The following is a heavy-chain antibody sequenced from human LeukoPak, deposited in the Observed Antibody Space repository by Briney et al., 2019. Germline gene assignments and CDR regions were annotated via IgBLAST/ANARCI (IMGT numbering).Heavy chain of an antibody. CDR1: GGSFSGYY. D-gene: IGHD5-12*01. CDR3: AREPTTAKIDY. V-gene: IGHV4-34*01. Sequence: SETLSLTCAVYGGSFSGYYWSWIRQPPGKGLEWIGEINHSGSTNYNPSLKSRVTISVDTSKNQFSLKLSSVTAADTAVYYCAREPTTAKIDYWGQGTLVTLSS. J-gene: IGHJ4*02. CDR2: INHSGST.